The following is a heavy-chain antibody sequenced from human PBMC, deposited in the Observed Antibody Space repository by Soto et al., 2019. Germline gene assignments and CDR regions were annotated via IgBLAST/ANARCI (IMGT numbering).Heavy chain of an antibody. CDR1: GGSFSDYA. D-gene: IGHD3-22*01. Sequence: QVQLVQSGAEVKKPGSSVKVSCKASGGSFSDYAISWVRQAPGQGLEWMGGTIPIFGAPNFAQKFQGRVTITADESKSTAYMELSSLRSEDTAVYYCARGYFDSSGYRGVAFYFDYWGQGTLVTVSS. J-gene: IGHJ4*02. CDR2: TIPIFGAP. V-gene: IGHV1-69*01. CDR3: ARGYFDSSGYRGVAFYFDY.